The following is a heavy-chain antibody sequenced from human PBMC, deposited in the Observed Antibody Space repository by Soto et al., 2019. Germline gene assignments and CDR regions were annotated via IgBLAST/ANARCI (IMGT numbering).Heavy chain of an antibody. CDR2: IYYSGNT. J-gene: IGHJ4*02. CDR3: ASAQDISSPWVNN. Sequence: QVQLQESGPGLVNPSQTLSLTCTVSGGSISTARSYWTWIRHHPGKGLEWIGHIYYSGNTNYNPSLKSRLTMSVDRSKTQFSLRLSSVTAADTAVYYCASAQDISSPWVNNWGQGTLVTVSS. V-gene: IGHV4-31*03. D-gene: IGHD2-15*01. CDR1: GGSISTARSY.